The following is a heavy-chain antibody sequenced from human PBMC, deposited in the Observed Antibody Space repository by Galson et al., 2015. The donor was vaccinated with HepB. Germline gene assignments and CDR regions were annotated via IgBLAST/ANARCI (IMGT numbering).Heavy chain of an antibody. CDR2: VGPANGET. CDR3: ATISVFEDAVTSAVYFDY. V-gene: IGHV1-69-2*01. J-gene: IGHJ4*02. D-gene: IGHD2-21*02. Sequence: VKVSCKVSGYTFSDYYMHWVRQAPGKRLEWMGLVGPANGETIYRGNLQGRVIIIADTSTDTAYMQLSSLRSDDTAIYYCATISVFEDAVTSAVYFDYWGQGTLVTVSS. CDR1: GYTFSDYY.